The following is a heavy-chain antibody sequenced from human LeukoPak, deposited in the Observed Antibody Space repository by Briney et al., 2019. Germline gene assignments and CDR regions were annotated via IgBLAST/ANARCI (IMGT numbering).Heavy chain of an antibody. D-gene: IGHD1-7*01. CDR2: INPNSGGT. CDR3: ARDWNYVNDDFDI. CDR1: GYTFTGYY. Sequence: GASVKVSCKASGYTFTGYYMHWVRQAPGQGLEWMGWINPNSGGTNYAQKFQGRVTMTRDTSISTAYMELSRLRSDDTAMYYCARDWNYVNDDFDIWGQGTMVSVSS. J-gene: IGHJ3*02. V-gene: IGHV1-2*02.